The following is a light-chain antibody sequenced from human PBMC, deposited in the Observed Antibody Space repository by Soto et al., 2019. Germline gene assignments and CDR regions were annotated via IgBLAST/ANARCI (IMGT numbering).Light chain of an antibody. CDR3: QQYYSTPLT. CDR2: WAS. Sequence: IVMTQSPDSLAVSLGERATINCKSRQSVLYSSNNKNYLAWYQQKPGQPPKLLIYWASTRESGDPDRFSGSGSGTDFTLTISSLQAEDVAVYYCQQYYSTPLTFGGGTKVDIK. V-gene: IGKV4-1*01. CDR1: QSVLYSSNNKNY. J-gene: IGKJ4*01.